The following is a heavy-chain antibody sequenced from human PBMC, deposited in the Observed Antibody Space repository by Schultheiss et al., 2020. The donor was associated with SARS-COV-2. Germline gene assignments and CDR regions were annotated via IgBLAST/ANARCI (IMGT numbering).Heavy chain of an antibody. J-gene: IGHJ3*02. CDR3: ARDDQDYYDSSGENDAFDI. Sequence: SETLSLTCTVSGGSISSSSYYWGWIRQPPGKGLEWIGYIYYSGSTYYNPSLKSRVTISVDTSKNQFSLKLSSVTAADTAVYYCARDDQDYYDSSGENDAFDIWGQGTMVTVSS. D-gene: IGHD3-22*01. V-gene: IGHV4-61*05. CDR1: GGSISSSSYY. CDR2: IYYSGST.